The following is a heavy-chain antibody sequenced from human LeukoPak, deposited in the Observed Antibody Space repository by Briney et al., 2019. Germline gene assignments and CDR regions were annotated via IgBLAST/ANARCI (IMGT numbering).Heavy chain of an antibody. CDR3: AKDISPDYYGPFDP. D-gene: IGHD3-10*01. CDR1: GFTVSSNY. V-gene: IGHV3-9*01. J-gene: IGHJ5*02. CDR2: ISWNSGSI. Sequence: GGSLRLSCAASGFTVSSNYMSWVRQAPGKGLEWVSGISWNSGSIGYADSVKGRFTISRDNAKNSLYLQMNSLRAEDTALYYCAKDISPDYYGPFDPWGQGTLVTVSS.